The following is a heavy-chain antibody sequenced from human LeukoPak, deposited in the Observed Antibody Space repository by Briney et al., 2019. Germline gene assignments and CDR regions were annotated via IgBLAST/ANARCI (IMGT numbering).Heavy chain of an antibody. CDR2: IYYSGST. CDR3: ARDRGYSSSWDDY. CDR1: GGSISSSSYY. V-gene: IGHV4-39*07. D-gene: IGHD6-13*01. Sequence: PSETLSLTCTVSGGSISSSSYYWGWIRQPPGKGLEWIGSIYYSGSTYYNPSLKSRVTISVDTSKNQFSLKLSSVTAADTAVYYCARDRGYSSSWDDYWGQGTLVTVSS. J-gene: IGHJ4*02.